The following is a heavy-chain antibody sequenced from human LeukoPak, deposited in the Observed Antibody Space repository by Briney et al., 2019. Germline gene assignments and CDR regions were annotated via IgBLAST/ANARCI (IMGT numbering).Heavy chain of an antibody. J-gene: IGHJ4*02. CDR1: GYTFTSYG. V-gene: IGHV1-18*01. D-gene: IGHD2-2*01. CDR3: AREDCSSTSCLPHY. CDR2: ISAYNGNT. Sequence: GASVKVSCKASGYTFTSYGISWVRQAPGQGLEWMGWISAYNGNTNYAQKLQGRVTMTTDTSTSTAYMELRSLRSDDTAVYYCAREDCSSTSCLPHYWGQGTLVTVSS.